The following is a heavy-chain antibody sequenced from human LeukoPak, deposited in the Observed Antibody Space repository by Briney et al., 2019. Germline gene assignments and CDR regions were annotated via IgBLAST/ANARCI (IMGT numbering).Heavy chain of an antibody. CDR1: GFTFSIYA. CDR2: ISGSGGST. V-gene: IGHV3-23*01. CDR3: ARAGGRSWFDP. Sequence: GGSLRLSCAASGFTFSIYAMSWVRQAPGKGLEWVSAISGSGGSTYYAYSVKGRFTISRDNSKNTLYLQMNSLRAEDTAVYYCARAGGRSWFDPWGQGTLVTVSS. J-gene: IGHJ5*02.